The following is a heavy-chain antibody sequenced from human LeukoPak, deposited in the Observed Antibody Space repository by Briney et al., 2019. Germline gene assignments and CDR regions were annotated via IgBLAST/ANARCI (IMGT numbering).Heavy chain of an antibody. J-gene: IGHJ4*02. CDR3: ARDNPEFDY. V-gene: IGHV3-33*01. CDR2: IWYDGTNK. D-gene: IGHD1-14*01. CDR1: GFSFSSYG. Sequence: PGGSLRLSCAASGFSFSSYGMHWVRQAPGKGLEWVAVIWYDGTNKYYADSVKGRFTISRDNSKNTLYLQMSGLRAEDTAVYYCARDNPEFDYWGQGTLVTVSS.